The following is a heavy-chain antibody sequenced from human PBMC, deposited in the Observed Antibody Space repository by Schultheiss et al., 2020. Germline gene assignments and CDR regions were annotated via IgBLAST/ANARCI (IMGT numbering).Heavy chain of an antibody. D-gene: IGHD4-17*01. J-gene: IGHJ6*03. Sequence: GGSLRLSCAASGFTFSSYSMNWVRQAPGKGLEWVSSISSSSSYIYYADSVKGRFTISRDNAKNSLYLQMNSLRAEDTAVYYCARAPGYGDYDEGFDLYYYYMDVCGKGTPATVSS. V-gene: IGHV3-21*01. CDR2: ISSSSSYI. CDR3: ARAPGYGDYDEGFDLYYYYMDV. CDR1: GFTFSSYS.